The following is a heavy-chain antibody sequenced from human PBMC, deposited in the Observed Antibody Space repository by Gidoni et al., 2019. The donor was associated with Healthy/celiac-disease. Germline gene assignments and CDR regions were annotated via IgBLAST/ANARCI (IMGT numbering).Heavy chain of an antibody. Sequence: QVQLVQSGAAVQKPGSSVKVSCKASGGTFSSYALVWVRQAPGQGLEWMGGLIPIFGTANYSQKFQGRVTITADESTSTAYMELSSLRSEYTAVYYCARAHLNYYGSGSYYDYWGQGTLVTVSS. D-gene: IGHD3-10*01. CDR3: ARAHLNYYGSGSYYDY. J-gene: IGHJ4*02. CDR2: LIPIFGTA. V-gene: IGHV1-69*01. CDR1: GGTFSSYA.